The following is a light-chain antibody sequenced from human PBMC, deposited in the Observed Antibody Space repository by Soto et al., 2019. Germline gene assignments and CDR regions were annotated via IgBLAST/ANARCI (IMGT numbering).Light chain of an antibody. CDR3: CSYAGTYSSFV. V-gene: IGLV2-11*01. CDR1: SSDVGGYNY. Sequence: QSVLTQPRSVSGSPGQSVTISCTGTSSDVGGYNYVSWYQEHPGRAPKLMIYDVSIRPSGVPDRFSGSKSGNTASLTISGLLAEDEAAYYCCSYAGTYSSFVFGSGTKLTVL. CDR2: DVS. J-gene: IGLJ1*01.